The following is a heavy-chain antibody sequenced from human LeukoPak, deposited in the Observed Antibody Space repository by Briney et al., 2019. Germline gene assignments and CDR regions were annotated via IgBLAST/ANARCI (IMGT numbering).Heavy chain of an antibody. CDR1: GFTFSNYV. J-gene: IGHJ6*02. V-gene: IGHV3-23*01. Sequence: GGSLRLSCAASGFTFSNYVMSWVRQAPGKGLEWVSGISGSGGNTYYADSVKGRFTISRDNSKNTLYLQMNSLRAEDTAVYYCARDYGDSYYYYYGMDVWGQGTTVTVSS. CDR2: ISGSGGNT. D-gene: IGHD4-17*01. CDR3: ARDYGDSYYYYYGMDV.